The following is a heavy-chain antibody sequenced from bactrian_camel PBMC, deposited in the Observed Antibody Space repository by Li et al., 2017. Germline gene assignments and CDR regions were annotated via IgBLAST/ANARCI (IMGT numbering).Heavy chain of an antibody. Sequence: VQLVESGGGSVQAGGSLGLSCVWSPRAYGTWCMYWFRQVLGKKREGVATFDDDGTTVYADSVKGRFTISRDNAKNTLYLQLISLKTEDTAMYYCTKDRGRAVPAGSFDYWAQGTQVTVS. D-gene: IGHD6*01. CDR1: PRAYGTWC. V-gene: IGHV3S1*01. J-gene: IGHJ6*01. CDR3: TKDRGRAVPAGSFDY. CDR2: FDDDGTT.